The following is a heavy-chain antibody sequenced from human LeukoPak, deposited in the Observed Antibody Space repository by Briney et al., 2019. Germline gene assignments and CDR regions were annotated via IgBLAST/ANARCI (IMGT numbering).Heavy chain of an antibody. CDR3: GRLIQVLQGWYYYSNCSMDL. V-gene: IGHV5-51*01. D-gene: IGHD2-2*01. Sequence: GESLNISCKGSGYNVNDYWIGWVRQKPGKGLEWMGVIYPGDSDTRYSPSFQGQVTISADKSISTAYLQWSSVKVSDTAIYYCGRLIQVLQGWYYYSNCSMDLCTKGT. CDR1: GYNVNDYW. CDR2: IYPGDSDT. J-gene: IGHJ6*03.